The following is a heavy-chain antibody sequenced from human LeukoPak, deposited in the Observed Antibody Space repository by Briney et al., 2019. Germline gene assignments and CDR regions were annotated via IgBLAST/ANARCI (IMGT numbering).Heavy chain of an antibody. Sequence: GGSLRLSCAASGFTFSSYGMSWVRQAPGKGLEWVSAISGSGGSTYYADSVKGRFTISRDNSKNTLYLQMNSLRAEDTAVYYCAKPAIFSFGSSWYTPAAYYFDHWGQGTLVTVSS. CDR2: ISGSGGST. J-gene: IGHJ4*02. CDR3: AKPAIFSFGSSWYTPAAYYFDH. D-gene: IGHD6-13*01. V-gene: IGHV3-23*01. CDR1: GFTFSSYG.